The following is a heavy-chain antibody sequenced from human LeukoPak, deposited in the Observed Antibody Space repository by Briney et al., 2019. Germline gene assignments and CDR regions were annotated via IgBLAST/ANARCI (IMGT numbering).Heavy chain of an antibody. CDR3: AREHYGDYVSYFDY. CDR1: GYTFTSYG. D-gene: IGHD4-17*01. CDR2: ISAYNGNT. Sequence: ASVKVSCKASGYTFTSYGISWVRQAPGQGLEWMGWISAYNGNTNYAQKLQGRVTMTTDTSTSTAYMELRSLRSDDTAVYYCAREHYGDYVSYFDYWGQRTLVTVSS. V-gene: IGHV1-18*01. J-gene: IGHJ4*02.